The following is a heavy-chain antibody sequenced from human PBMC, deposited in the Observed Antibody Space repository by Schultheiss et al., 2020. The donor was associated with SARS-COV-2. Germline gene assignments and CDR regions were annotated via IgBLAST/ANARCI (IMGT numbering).Heavy chain of an antibody. CDR1: GGSISSGGYY. Sequence: SETLSLTCTVSGGSISSGGYYWSWIRQHPGKGLEWIGEINHSGSTNYNPSLKSRVTISVDTSKNQFSLKLSSVTAADTAVYYCASLESKYCSGGSCRKAFDIWGQGTMVTVSS. J-gene: IGHJ3*02. D-gene: IGHD2-15*01. V-gene: IGHV4-31*03. CDR3: ASLESKYCSGGSCRKAFDI. CDR2: INHSGST.